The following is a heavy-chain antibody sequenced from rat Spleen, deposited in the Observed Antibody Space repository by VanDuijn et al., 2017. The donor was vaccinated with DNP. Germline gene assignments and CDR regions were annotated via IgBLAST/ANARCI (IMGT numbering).Heavy chain of an antibody. J-gene: IGHJ2*01. CDR3: TREDR. V-gene: IGHV2S12*01. CDR2: ISGGGST. CDR1: GFSLTSYH. Sequence: QVQLKESGPGLVQPSQTLSLTCTVSGFSLTSYHVHWVRQPPGKGLEWIAAISGGGSTYYNSALKSRLSIGRDTSKSQVFLKMNSLQTDDTGTYYCTREDRWGQGVMVTVSS.